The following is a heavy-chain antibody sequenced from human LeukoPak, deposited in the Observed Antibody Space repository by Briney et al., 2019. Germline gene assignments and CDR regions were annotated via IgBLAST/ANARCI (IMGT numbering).Heavy chain of an antibody. CDR2: ISSSGSTI. D-gene: IGHD6-19*01. V-gene: IGHV3-48*03. CDR1: GFTFSSYE. J-gene: IGHJ4*02. Sequence: GGSLRLSCAASGFTFSSYEMNWVRQAPGKGLEWVSYISSSGSTIYYADSVKGRFTIPRDNAKNSLYLQMNSLRAEDTAVYYCARANSSGWYVESFDYWGQGTLVTVSS. CDR3: ARANSSGWYVESFDY.